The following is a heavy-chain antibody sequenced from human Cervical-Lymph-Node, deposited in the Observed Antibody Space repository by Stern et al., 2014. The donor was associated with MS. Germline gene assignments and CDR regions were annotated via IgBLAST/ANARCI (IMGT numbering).Heavy chain of an antibody. CDR3: LRAPGADGPI. Sequence: VQLVESGGGLVQPGGSLRLSCAASGFTFSNYWMHWVRQGPGEGLVWVSHIDSDGSTTKYADSVKGRFTISRDNAKNTLYLQMNSLRAEDTAVYYCLRAPGADGPIWGQGTVVTVSS. CDR2: IDSDGSTT. V-gene: IGHV3-74*03. J-gene: IGHJ4*02. CDR1: GFTFSNYW. D-gene: IGHD6-13*01.